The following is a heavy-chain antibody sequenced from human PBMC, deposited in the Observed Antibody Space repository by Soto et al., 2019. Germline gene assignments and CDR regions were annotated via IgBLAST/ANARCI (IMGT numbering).Heavy chain of an antibody. CDR1: GGSISSYY. Sequence: SQTLSLTCTVSGGSISSYYWSWIRQPPGKGLEWIGYFYYSGSTNYNPSFKGRVTISVDTSKNQFSLNLNSVTAADTAVYYCARAGNIVLVADFDYWGQGTLVTVS. J-gene: IGHJ4*02. D-gene: IGHD2-8*01. CDR2: FYYSGST. CDR3: ARAGNIVLVADFDY. V-gene: IGHV4-59*01.